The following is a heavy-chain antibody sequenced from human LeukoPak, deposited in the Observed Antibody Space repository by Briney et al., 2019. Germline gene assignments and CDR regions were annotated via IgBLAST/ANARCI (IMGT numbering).Heavy chain of an antibody. CDR2: ISSNGGST. CDR1: GFTFSSYA. V-gene: IGHV3-64*01. J-gene: IGHJ4*02. CDR3: ARELWGDSGWYYFDY. D-gene: IGHD6-19*01. Sequence: GGSLRLSCAASGFTFSSYAMHWVRQAPGKGLEYVSAISSNGGSTYYANSVKGRFTISRDNSKNTLYLQMGSLRAEDMAVYYCARELWGDSGWYYFDYWGQGTLVTVSS.